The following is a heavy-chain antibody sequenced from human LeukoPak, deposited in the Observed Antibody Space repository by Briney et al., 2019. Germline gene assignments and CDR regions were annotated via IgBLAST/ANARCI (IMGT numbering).Heavy chain of an antibody. V-gene: IGHV1-8*01. Sequence: GASVKVSCKASGYTFTSYDINWVRQATGQGLEWMGYMGPSNGYAEFGQRFQGRVTMTRNTSTSTAYMELSSLRSEDTAVYYCARVTSGASYSWFDAWGPGTLVTVSS. CDR2: MGPSNGYA. CDR3: ARVTSGASYSWFDA. J-gene: IGHJ5*02. CDR1: GYTFTSYD. D-gene: IGHD1-26*01.